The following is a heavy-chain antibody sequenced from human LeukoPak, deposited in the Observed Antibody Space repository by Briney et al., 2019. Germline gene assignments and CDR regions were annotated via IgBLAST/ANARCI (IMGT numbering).Heavy chain of an antibody. CDR1: GYTFTSYD. CDR2: MNPKSGNT. J-gene: IGHJ4*02. D-gene: IGHD6-13*01. V-gene: IGHV1-8*03. CDR3: ARGFSWVQLQDY. Sequence: RASVKVSCKASGYTFTSYDINWVRQTPGQGVEWMGWMNPKSGNTGYAQKFQGRVTITRKTSISTAYMEPSSLRSEDTAVYYGARGFSWVQLQDYWGQGTLVTVSS.